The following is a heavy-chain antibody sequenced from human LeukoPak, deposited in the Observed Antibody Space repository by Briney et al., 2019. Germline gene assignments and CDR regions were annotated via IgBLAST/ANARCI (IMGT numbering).Heavy chain of an antibody. V-gene: IGHV3-7*01. CDR2: IKQDGSEK. Sequence: GGSLRLSCAASGFTFSSYWMSWVRQAPGKGLEWVANIKQDGSEKYYVDSVKGRFTISRDNAKNSLYLQMNSLRAEDTAVYYCARVGINGGYDNDAFDIWGQGTMVTVSS. CDR3: ARVGINGGYDNDAFDI. CDR1: GFTFSSYW. D-gene: IGHD5-12*01. J-gene: IGHJ3*02.